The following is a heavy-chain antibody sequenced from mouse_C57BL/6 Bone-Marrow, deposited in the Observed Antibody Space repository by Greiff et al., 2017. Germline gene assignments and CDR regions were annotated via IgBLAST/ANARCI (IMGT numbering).Heavy chain of an antibody. CDR3: ARDVYYGPLYWYFDV. CDR1: GYSITNGNHW. CDR2: ISSSGST. Sequence: EVKLQESGPALVKPSQTVSLTCTVTGYSITNGNHWWNWIRQVSGSKLEWIGYISSSGSTDSNPSLKSRISITRDTSKNQLFLQLNSVTTEDIATYYCARDVYYGPLYWYFDVWGTGTTVTVSS. V-gene: IGHV3-4*01. J-gene: IGHJ1*03. D-gene: IGHD1-1*01.